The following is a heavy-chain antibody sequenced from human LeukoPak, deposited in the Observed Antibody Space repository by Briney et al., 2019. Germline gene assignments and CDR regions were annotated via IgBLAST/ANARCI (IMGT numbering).Heavy chain of an antibody. CDR3: AAGVYSSGWYWDY. Sequence: GASVKVSCKASGFTFTSSAMQWVRQARGQRLEWIGWIVVGSGNTNYAQKFQERVTITRDMSTSTAYMELSSLRSEDTAVYYCAAGVYSSGWYWDYWGQGTLVTVSS. CDR2: IVVGSGNT. V-gene: IGHV1-58*02. J-gene: IGHJ4*02. D-gene: IGHD6-19*01. CDR1: GFTFTSSA.